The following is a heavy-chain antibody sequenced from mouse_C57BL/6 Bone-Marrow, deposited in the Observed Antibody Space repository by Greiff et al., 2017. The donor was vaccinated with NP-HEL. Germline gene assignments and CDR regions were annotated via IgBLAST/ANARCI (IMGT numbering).Heavy chain of an antibody. J-gene: IGHJ1*03. CDR3: ARDCRDWYFDV. V-gene: IGHV1-52*01. Sequence: QVQLQQPGAELVRPGSSVKLSCKASGYTFTSYWMHWVKQRPIQGLEWIGNIDPSDSETHYNQKFKDKATLTVDKSSSTAYMQLSSLTSEDSAVYYCARDCRDWYFDVWGTGTTVTVSS. CDR2: IDPSDSET. D-gene: IGHD3-3*01. CDR1: GYTFTSYW.